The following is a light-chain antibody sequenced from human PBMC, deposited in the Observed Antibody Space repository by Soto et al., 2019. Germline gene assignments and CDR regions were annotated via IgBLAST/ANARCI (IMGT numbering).Light chain of an antibody. V-gene: IGLV2-11*01. CDR1: SSDVGIYNY. Sequence: QSVLTQPASVSGSPGQSLAISCTGSSSDVGIYNYVSWYQQHPGKAPKLMIYDVGKRPSGVPDRFSGSKSDNTASLTTSALQAEDEADYYCCSYAGSYTRVFGTGTKVTVL. CDR3: CSYAGSYTRV. J-gene: IGLJ1*01. CDR2: DVG.